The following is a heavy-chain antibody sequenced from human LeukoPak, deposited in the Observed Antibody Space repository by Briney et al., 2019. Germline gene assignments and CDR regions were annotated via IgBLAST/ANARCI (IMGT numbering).Heavy chain of an antibody. CDR3: ARRGGGPDIVVVPAAPTHAFDI. CDR1: GYSISSGYY. D-gene: IGHD2-2*01. CDR2: IYHSGST. Sequence: PSETLSLTCAVSGYSISSGYYWGWIQQPPGKGLEWMGSIYHSGSTYYNPSLKSRVTISVDTSKNQFSLKLSSVTAADTAVYYCARRGGGPDIVVVPAAPTHAFDIWGQGTMVTVSS. J-gene: IGHJ3*02. V-gene: IGHV4-38-2*01.